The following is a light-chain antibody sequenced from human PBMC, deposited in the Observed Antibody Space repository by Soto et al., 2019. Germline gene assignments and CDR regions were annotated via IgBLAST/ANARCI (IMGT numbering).Light chain of an antibody. CDR2: EVS. J-gene: IGLJ1*01. CDR1: SSDVGGYNY. CDR3: CSYTRSNSYV. Sequence: QSARTXPASVSGSPGQSITISCTGTSSDVGGYNYVSWYRQYPGKAPKLIIYEVSNRPSGVSNRFSGSKSGNTASLTISGLQAEDEADYYCCSYTRSNSYVIGSGTKVTVL. V-gene: IGLV2-14*01.